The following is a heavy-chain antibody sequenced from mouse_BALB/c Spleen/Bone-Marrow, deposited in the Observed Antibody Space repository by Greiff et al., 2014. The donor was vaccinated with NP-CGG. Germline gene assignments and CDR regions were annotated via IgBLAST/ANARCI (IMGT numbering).Heavy chain of an antibody. CDR3: ARKVWYYAMDY. CDR2: ISPYNDGT. V-gene: IGHV1-14*01. CDR1: GYTFTSYV. J-gene: IGHJ4*01. Sequence: VQLKQSGPELVKPGASVKMSCKASGYTFTSYVMHWVKQKPGQGLEWIGYISPYNDGTKYNEKFKGKATLTSDKSSSTAYMELSSLTSEDSAVYYCARKVWYYAMDYWGQGTSVTVSS. D-gene: IGHD2-10*02.